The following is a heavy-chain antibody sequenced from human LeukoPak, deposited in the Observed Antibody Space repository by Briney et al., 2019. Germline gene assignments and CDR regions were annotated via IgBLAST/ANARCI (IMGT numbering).Heavy chain of an antibody. Sequence: GESLKISCKGSGYSFTNYWIGWVRQMPGKGLECMGLIYPGDSDTRYTPSFQGQVTISADKSISTAYLQWSSLKASDTAMYYCARLVRGVMTIDYWGQGTLVTVSS. V-gene: IGHV5-51*01. J-gene: IGHJ4*02. D-gene: IGHD3-10*01. CDR2: IYPGDSDT. CDR1: GYSFTNYW. CDR3: ARLVRGVMTIDY.